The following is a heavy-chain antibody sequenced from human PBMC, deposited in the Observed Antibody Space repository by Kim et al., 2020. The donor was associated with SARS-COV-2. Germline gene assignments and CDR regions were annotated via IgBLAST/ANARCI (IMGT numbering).Heavy chain of an antibody. CDR2: IYSDGST. CDR1: EFTVGTSY. J-gene: IGHJ6*02. V-gene: IGHV3-53*04. Sequence: GGSLRLSCAASEFTVGTSYMNWVRQAPGKGLEWVSIIYSDGSTYYADSVEGRFSISRHHSYNTLYLQMNTLRAEDTAVYYCVGRTYASYGNRGHYYGMDVWGQGTTVIVSS. D-gene: IGHD5-18*01. CDR3: VGRTYASYGNRGHYYGMDV.